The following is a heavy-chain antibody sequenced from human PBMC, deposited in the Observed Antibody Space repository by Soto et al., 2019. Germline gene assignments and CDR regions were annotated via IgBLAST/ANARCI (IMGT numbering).Heavy chain of an antibody. CDR1: GFTFSSYS. D-gene: IGHD6-19*01. CDR3: ARDHSSGWYAEYFQH. J-gene: IGHJ1*01. Sequence: GGSLRLSCAASGFTFSSYSMNWVRQAPGKGLEWVSSISSSSSYIYYADSVKGRFTISRDNAKNSLYLQMNSLRAEDTAVYYCARDHSSGWYAEYFQHWGQGTLVTVSS. V-gene: IGHV3-21*01. CDR2: ISSSSSYI.